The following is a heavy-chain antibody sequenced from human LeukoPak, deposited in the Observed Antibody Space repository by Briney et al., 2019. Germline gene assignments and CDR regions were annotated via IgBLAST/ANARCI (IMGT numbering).Heavy chain of an antibody. V-gene: IGHV4-39*01. J-gene: IGHJ5*02. CDR3: ASILTTFDFWSGANWFDP. D-gene: IGHD3-3*01. Sequence: KPSETLSLTCTVSGGSISSSSYYWGRIRQPPGKGLEWIGSIYYSGSTYYNPSLKSRVTISVDTSKNQFSLKLSSVTAADTAVYYCASILTTFDFWSGANWFDPWGQGTLVTVSS. CDR1: GGSISSSSYY. CDR2: IYYSGST.